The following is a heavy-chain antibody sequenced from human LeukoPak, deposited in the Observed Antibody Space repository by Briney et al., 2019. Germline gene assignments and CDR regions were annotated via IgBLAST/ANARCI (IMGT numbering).Heavy chain of an antibody. Sequence: PSETLSLTCAVSGGSVSSYHWSWIRQPPGEGLEWIGYISDIGNTNYNPSLKSRVTISLDTSKNQFSLRLTSVTAADTALYYCARTQWLHTGDYYMDVWGEGTTVTVSS. J-gene: IGHJ6*03. CDR1: GGSVSSYH. CDR3: ARTQWLHTGDYYMDV. V-gene: IGHV4-59*02. CDR2: ISDIGNT. D-gene: IGHD5-12*01.